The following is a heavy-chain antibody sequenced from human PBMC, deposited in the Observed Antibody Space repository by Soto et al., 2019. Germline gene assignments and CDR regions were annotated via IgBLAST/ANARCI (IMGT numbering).Heavy chain of an antibody. CDR2: ISYEGNNK. CDR3: ARDRYYYDTSGLYYFDY. CDR1: GFTFSSYA. Sequence: QVQLVEFGGGVVQPGRSLRLSCAASGFTFSSYAMHWVRQAPGKGLEWVAVISYEGNNKYYADSVKGRFTISRDNSKNPLYLQMNSLRAEDTAVYYCARDRYYYDTSGLYYFDYWAQGTLVTVAS. D-gene: IGHD3-22*01. V-gene: IGHV3-30-3*01. J-gene: IGHJ4*02.